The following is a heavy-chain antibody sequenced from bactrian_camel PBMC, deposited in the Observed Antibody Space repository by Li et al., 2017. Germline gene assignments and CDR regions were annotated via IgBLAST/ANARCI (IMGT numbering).Heavy chain of an antibody. J-gene: IGHJ4*01. CDR1: ESTYDRGYC. CDR3: AAARIGFPSLARYLYAY. V-gene: IGHV3S55*01. CDR2: ICGSGYT. D-gene: IGHD1*01. Sequence: HVQLVESGGGSVQAGRSLRLSCAASESTYDRGYCMAWFRQASEKEREGVAAICGSGYTDYAGSVAGRFTVSKDNAKNALLLQMDNLRPEDCAIYYCAAARIGFPSLARYLYAYWGPGTQVTVS.